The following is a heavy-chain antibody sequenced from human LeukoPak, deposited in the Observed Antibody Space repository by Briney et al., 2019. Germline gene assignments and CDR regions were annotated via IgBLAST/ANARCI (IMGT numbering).Heavy chain of an antibody. CDR1: GGSSSGYY. D-gene: IGHD3-10*01. J-gene: IGHJ4*02. Sequence: SETLSLTCAVYGGSSSGYYWSWIRQPPGKGLEWIGEINHSGSTNYNPSLKSRVTISVDTSKNHFSLNLNSVTAADTAVYYCAKLGVSWVDYWGQGTLVTVSS. CDR3: AKLGVSWVDY. V-gene: IGHV4-34*01. CDR2: INHSGST.